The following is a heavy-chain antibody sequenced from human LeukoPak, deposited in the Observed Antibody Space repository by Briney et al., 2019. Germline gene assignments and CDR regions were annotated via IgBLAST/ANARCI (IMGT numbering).Heavy chain of an antibody. V-gene: IGHV1-69*13. CDR3: ARDLGLLSGRVYAFDI. CDR2: IIPIFGTA. D-gene: IGHD3-3*01. J-gene: IGHJ3*02. CDR1: GGTFSSYA. Sequence: ASVKVSCKASGGTFSSYAISWVRQAPGQGLEWMGGIIPIFGTANYAQKFQGRVTITADESTSTAYMELSSLRSEDTAVYYCARDLGLLSGRVYAFDIWGQGTMVTVSS.